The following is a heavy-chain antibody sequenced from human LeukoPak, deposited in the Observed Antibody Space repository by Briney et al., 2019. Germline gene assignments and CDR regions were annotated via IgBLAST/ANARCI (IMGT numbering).Heavy chain of an antibody. CDR3: ARRNREKAISLDL. CDR1: GYSFTNYW. J-gene: IGHJ2*01. D-gene: IGHD1-14*01. Sequence: GESLRLSCEASGYSFTNYWISWVRQMPGRGLDWMGRIDPSASQTNYNPSFRGHITISVDRSNSTVSLQWGSLQASDTAIYYCARRNREKAISLDLWGRGTVVTVSS. CDR2: IDPSASQT. V-gene: IGHV5-10-1*01.